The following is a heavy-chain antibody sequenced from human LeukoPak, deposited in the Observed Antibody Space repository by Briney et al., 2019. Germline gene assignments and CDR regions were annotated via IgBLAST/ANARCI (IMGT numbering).Heavy chain of an antibody. D-gene: IGHD4-17*01. CDR2: IYHSGST. CDR1: GGSISSGGYS. J-gene: IGHJ4*02. CDR3: ARSTTVTTFDY. Sequence: SQTLSLTCAVSGGSISSGGYSWSWIRQPPGKGLEWIGYIYHSGSTYYNPSLKSRVTIPVDRSKNQFSLKLSSVTAADTAVYYCARSTTVTTFDYWGQGTLVTVSS. V-gene: IGHV4-30-2*01.